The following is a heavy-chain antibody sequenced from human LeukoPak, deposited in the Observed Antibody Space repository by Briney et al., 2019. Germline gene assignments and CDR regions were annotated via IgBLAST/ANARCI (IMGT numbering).Heavy chain of an antibody. J-gene: IGHJ6*02. CDR1: GGTFSSYA. CDR2: IIPIFGTA. D-gene: IGHD4-11*01. CDR3: ARDLESASSNTVMDV. V-gene: IGHV1-69*05. Sequence: SVKVSCKASGGTFSSYAISWVRQAPGQGLEWMGGIIPIFGTANYAQKFQGRVTMTRDTSTSTVYMELSSLRSEDTAVYYCARDLESASSNTVMDVWGQGTTVTVSS.